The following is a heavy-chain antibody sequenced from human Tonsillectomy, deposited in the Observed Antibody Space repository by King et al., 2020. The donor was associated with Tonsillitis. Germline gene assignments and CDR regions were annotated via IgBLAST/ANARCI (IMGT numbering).Heavy chain of an antibody. CDR1: GYTFTSXX. CDR3: ARXGTXLAYNYXDP. Sequence: VQLVESGAAMKKPGASVKLSCEAXGYTFTSXXMNWLRQTRGQXFEWMGLINPGDGSTLYAQKFQGRVTIXRDTSTRXVXLXLXGLTSDDAGLYYCARXGTXLAYNYXDPWGXXXLVTVXS. CDR2: INPGDGST. V-gene: IGHV1-46*01. D-gene: IGHD3-16*01. J-gene: IGHJ5*02.